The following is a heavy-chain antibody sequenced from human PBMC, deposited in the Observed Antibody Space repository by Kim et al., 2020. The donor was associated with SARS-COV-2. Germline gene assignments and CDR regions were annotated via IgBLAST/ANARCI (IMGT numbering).Heavy chain of an antibody. D-gene: IGHD3-16*02. CDR3: TTDITGLYYDYVWGSYPPGY. V-gene: IGHV3-15*01. J-gene: IGHJ4*02. CDR1: GFTFSNAW. CDR2: IKSKTDGGTT. Sequence: GGSLRLSCAASGFTFSNAWMSWVRQAPGKGLEWVGRIKSKTDGGTTDYAAPVKGRFTISRDDSKNTLYLQMNSLKTEDTAVYYCTTDITGLYYDYVWGSYPPGYWGQGTLVTVSS.